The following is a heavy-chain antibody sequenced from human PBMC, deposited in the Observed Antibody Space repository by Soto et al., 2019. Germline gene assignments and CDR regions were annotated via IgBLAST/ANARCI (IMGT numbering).Heavy chain of an antibody. J-gene: IGHJ4*02. CDR2: ISAHNGNT. CDR3: ARGRYGDY. V-gene: IGHV1-18*01. D-gene: IGHD1-1*01. Sequence: QVHLVQSGAEVKQPGASVKVSCKGSGYAFTTYGITWLRQAPGQGLAWMGWISAHNGNTNYAQKLQGRVTVTRDTSTSTAYMELRSLRSDDTAVYYCARGRYGDYWGQGALVTVSS. CDR1: GYAFTTYG.